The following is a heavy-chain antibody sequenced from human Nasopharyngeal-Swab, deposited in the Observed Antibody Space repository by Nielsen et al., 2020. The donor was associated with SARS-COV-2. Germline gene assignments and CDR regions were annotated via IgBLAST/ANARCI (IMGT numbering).Heavy chain of an antibody. CDR3: ARDLEGIFDH. V-gene: IGHV3-21*01. Sequence: WIRQPPGKGLEWVSSTSSRSGDISCTDSVKGRFSISRDNAKNSLYLQMNSLRVEDTAVYYCARDLEGIFDHWGQGALVTVSS. J-gene: IGHJ4*02. D-gene: IGHD6-13*01. CDR2: TSSRSGDI.